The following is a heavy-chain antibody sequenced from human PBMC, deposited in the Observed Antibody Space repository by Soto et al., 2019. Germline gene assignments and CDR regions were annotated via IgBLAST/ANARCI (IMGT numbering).Heavy chain of an antibody. CDR2: IYYSGST. J-gene: IGHJ6*03. CDR1: PISSYC. Sequence: PISSYCWRWIRKHTRKGLEWIGYIYYSGSTNYNPSLKSRVTISVDTSKNQFSLKLSSVTAADTAVYYCARGNYYFWSGYYRDYYYYYMDFWGKGTTVTVSS. D-gene: IGHD3-3*01. V-gene: IGHV4-59*01. CDR3: ARGNYYFWSGYYRDYYYYYMDF.